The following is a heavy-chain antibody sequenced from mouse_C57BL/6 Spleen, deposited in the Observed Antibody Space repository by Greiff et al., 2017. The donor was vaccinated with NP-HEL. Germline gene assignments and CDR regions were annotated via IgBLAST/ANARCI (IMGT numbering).Heavy chain of an antibody. V-gene: IGHV1-55*01. D-gene: IGHD2-5*01. CDR1: GYTFTSYW. CDR3: ARSWSNFVGDY. Sequence: QVQLQQPGTELVKPGASVKMSCKASGYTFTSYWITWVKQRPGQGLEWIGDIYPGSGSTNYNEKFKSKATLTVDTSSSTAYMQLSSLTAEDSAVYYCARSWSNFVGDYWGQGTSVTVSS. CDR2: IYPGSGST. J-gene: IGHJ4*01.